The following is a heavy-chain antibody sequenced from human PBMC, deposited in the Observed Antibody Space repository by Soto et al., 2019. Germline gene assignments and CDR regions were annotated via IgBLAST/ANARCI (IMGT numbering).Heavy chain of an antibody. CDR1: GYTFTGYY. V-gene: IGHV1-2*02. CDR2: INPNSGGT. CDR3: ALMPGVGIDV. J-gene: IGHJ6*02. Sequence: QVQLVQSGAEVKKPGASVKVSCKASGYTFTGYYIHWVRQAPGPGLEWMGWINPNSGGTNYAQKFQGRVTMTRDTSINTAYMEVSRLRSDDTAGYYCALMPGVGIDVWGQGTTVTVSS. D-gene: IGHD2-2*01.